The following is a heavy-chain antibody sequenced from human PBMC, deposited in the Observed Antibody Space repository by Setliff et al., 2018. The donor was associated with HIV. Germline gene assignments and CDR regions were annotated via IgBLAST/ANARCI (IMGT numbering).Heavy chain of an antibody. CDR3: ASVPTGYYFDY. D-gene: IGHD5-12*01. J-gene: IGHJ4*02. Sequence: SETLSLTCTVSGGSISSYYWGWIRQPPGKGLEWIGSTYYSGSTYYNPSLKSRVTISVDTSKNQFSLKLSSVTAAETAVSYCASVPTGYYFDYWGQGTLVTVSS. CDR1: GGSISSYY. CDR2: TYYSGST. V-gene: IGHV4-39*01.